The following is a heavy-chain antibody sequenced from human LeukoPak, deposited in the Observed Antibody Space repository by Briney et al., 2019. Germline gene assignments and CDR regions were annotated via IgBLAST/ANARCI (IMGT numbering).Heavy chain of an antibody. CDR3: AKATKGHCTGAHCYPFDS. CDR1: GFSFNAYA. CDR2: IIYTGVDT. V-gene: IGHV3-23*01. D-gene: IGHD2-8*02. J-gene: IGHJ4*02. Sequence: GGSLRLSCAASGFSFNAYAMNWVRRAPEKRLEWISSIIYTGVDTYYADSVKGRFTISRDNSRNALDLQMHSLRAEDTAVYYCAKATKGHCTGAHCYPFDSWGQGALVIVSS.